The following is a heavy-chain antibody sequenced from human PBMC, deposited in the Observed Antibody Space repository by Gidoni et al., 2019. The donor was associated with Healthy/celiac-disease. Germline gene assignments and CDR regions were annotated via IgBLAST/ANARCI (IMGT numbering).Heavy chain of an antibody. J-gene: IGHJ4*02. CDR2: MNPNSGNT. D-gene: IGHD3-10*01. CDR1: GYTFTSYD. V-gene: IGHV1-8*03. Sequence: QVQLVQSGAEVKKPGASVKVSCKASGYTFTSYDINWVRQATGQGLEWMGWMNPNSGNTGYAQKFQGRVTITRNTSISTAYMELSSLRSEDTAVYYCARATRITMVRGVITTYYFDYWGQGTLVTVSS. CDR3: ARATRITMVRGVITTYYFDY.